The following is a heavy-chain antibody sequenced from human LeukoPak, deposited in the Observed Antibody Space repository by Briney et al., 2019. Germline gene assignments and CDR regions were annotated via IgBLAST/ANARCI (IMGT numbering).Heavy chain of an antibody. J-gene: IGHJ4*02. V-gene: IGHV1-18*04. CDR3: ARWGRYFDWLLSFDY. CDR1: GYTFTSYG. D-gene: IGHD3-9*01. CDR2: ISAYNGNT. Sequence: ASVKVSCKASGYTFTSYGISWVRQAPGQGLEWMGWISAYNGNTNYAQKLQGRVTMTKDTSTSTAYMELRSLRSDDTAVYYCARWGRYFDWLLSFDYWGQGTLVTVSS.